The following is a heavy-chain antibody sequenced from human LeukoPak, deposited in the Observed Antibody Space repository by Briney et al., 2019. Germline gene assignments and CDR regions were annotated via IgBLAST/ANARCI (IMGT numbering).Heavy chain of an antibody. CDR1: GFTFSSSW. V-gene: IGHV3-7*01. CDR2: IKQDGSKK. J-gene: IGHJ4*02. D-gene: IGHD1-7*01. CDR3: ATSLELPGDY. Sequence: PGGSLRLSCAASGFTFSSSWMSWVRQAPGRGLEWVANIKQDGSKKNYVDSVKGRFTISRDNAKNSLYLQMNSLRAEDTAVYYCATSLELPGDYWGQGTLVIVSS.